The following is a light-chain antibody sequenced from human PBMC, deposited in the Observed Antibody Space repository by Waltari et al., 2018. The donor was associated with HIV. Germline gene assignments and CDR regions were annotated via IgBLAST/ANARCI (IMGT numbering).Light chain of an antibody. CDR3: AAWEDSLNGPNYV. V-gene: IGLV1-44*01. CDR2: SNN. J-gene: IGLJ1*01. CDR1: SPTLGSKT. Sequence: QSVLTQPPSASGAPGQRGIIPCSGSSPTLGSKTWNWYRPLPGPAPKLLIYSNNQRPSGVPDRFSGSKSGTSASLAISGLQSGDEADYYCAAWEDSLNGPNYVFGSGTTVTVL.